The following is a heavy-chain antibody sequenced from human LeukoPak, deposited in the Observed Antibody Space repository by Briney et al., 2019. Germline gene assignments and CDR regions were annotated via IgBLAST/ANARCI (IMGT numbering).Heavy chain of an antibody. D-gene: IGHD3-22*01. J-gene: IGHJ4*02. CDR2: INHSGST. V-gene: IGHV4-34*01. CDR3: ARGLRRMGNYYDSSGYYPLGY. CDR1: GGSFSGYY. Sequence: SETLSLTCAVYGGSFSGYYWSWIRQPPGKGLEWIGEINHSGSTNCNPSLKSRVTISVDTSKNQFSLKLSSVAAADTAVYYCARGLRRMGNYYDSSGYYPLGYWGQGTLVTVSS.